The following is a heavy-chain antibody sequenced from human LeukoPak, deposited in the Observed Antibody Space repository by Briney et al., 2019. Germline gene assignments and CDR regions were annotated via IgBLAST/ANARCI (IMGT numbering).Heavy chain of an antibody. J-gene: IGHJ4*02. CDR1: GFTFSTYV. V-gene: IGHV3-64D*06. CDR2: ISSNGDNT. Sequence: GGSLRLSCSVSGFTFSTYVKHWVRQAPGKGLEYVSAISSNGDNTYYADSVKGRFTISRDNSKNTLYLQMSSLRADDTAVYYCVRGTGYWGQGTLVTVSS. CDR3: VRGTGY.